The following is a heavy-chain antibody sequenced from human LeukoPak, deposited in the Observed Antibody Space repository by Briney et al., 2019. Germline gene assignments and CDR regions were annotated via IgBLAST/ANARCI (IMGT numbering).Heavy chain of an antibody. CDR1: GFSFSGHW. D-gene: IGHD6-6*01. Sequence: GGSLRLSCTASGFSFSGHWMHWARQLPGKGLVWVSRISPTGSKTSYADSVKGRFTVSRENAKNTLYLQVNNLRAEDTAVYYCARGPNSNWSGLDFWGQGTLLTVSS. CDR3: ARGPNSNWSGLDF. CDR2: ISPTGSKT. J-gene: IGHJ4*02. V-gene: IGHV3-74*01.